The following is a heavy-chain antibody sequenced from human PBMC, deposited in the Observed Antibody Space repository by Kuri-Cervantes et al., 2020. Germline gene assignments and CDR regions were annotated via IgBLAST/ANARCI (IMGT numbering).Heavy chain of an antibody. CDR2: IYYSGST. CDR1: GGSISSYY. Sequence: SETLSLTCTVSGGSISSYYWSWIRQPPGKGLEWIGYIYYSGSTNYNPSLKGRVTISVDTSKNQFSLKLSSVTAADTAVYYCAPFNTYYDILTGYWENWFDPWGQGTLVTVSS. CDR3: APFNTYYDILTGYWENWFDP. J-gene: IGHJ5*02. V-gene: IGHV4-59*12. D-gene: IGHD3-9*01.